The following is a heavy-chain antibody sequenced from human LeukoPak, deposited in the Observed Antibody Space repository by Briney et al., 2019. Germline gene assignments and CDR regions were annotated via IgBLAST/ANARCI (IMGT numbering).Heavy chain of an antibody. J-gene: IGHJ6*03. Sequence: GGSLRLSCAASGFTFSSYAMSWVRQAPGKGLDWVSAISGSGDSTYNADSVKGRFTISRDNSKNTLYLQMNSLRAEDTAVYYCAKGAYTSGWYRMDVWGKGTTVTVSS. V-gene: IGHV3-23*01. CDR2: ISGSGDST. CDR3: AKGAYTSGWYRMDV. CDR1: GFTFSSYA. D-gene: IGHD6-19*01.